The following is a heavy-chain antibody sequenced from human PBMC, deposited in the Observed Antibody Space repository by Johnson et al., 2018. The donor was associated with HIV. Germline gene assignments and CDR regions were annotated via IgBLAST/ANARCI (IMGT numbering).Heavy chain of an antibody. Sequence: VESGGGAVQPGRSLRLCCAASGFTFSSYGMQWVRQAPGKGLEWVAVIWFDGTNKYYADSVKGRFTISRDNSKNTLYLQMNSLRAEDTAVYYCARDTDIVVVPARGDAFDIWGQGTMVTVSS. CDR2: IWFDGTNK. CDR1: GFTFSSYG. D-gene: IGHD2-2*01. J-gene: IGHJ3*02. V-gene: IGHV3-30*19. CDR3: ARDTDIVVVPARGDAFDI.